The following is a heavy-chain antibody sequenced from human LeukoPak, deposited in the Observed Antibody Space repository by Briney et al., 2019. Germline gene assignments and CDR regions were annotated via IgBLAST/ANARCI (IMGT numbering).Heavy chain of an antibody. J-gene: IGHJ4*02. D-gene: IGHD2-8*02. CDR2: ISAYNGDT. CDR1: GYIFASYG. V-gene: IGHV1-18*01. CDR3: ARDTALTITPGGPDY. Sequence: ASVKVSCKASGYIFASYGISWVRQAPGQGLEWLGWISAYNGDTKYAQHLQGRVTLTTDTSTGTAYMELRSLTADDTALYYCARDTALTITPGGPDYWGRGTPITVSS.